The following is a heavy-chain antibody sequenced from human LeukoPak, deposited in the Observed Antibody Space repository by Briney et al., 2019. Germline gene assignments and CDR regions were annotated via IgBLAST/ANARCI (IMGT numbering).Heavy chain of an antibody. Sequence: PGGSLRLSCAASGFTFRSYAMSWVRQAPGKGLEWVLAISGSGGSTYYADSVEGRFTISRDNSKNTLYLQMNSLRAEDTAVYYCAKDRDVVLRYFDWLPHFDYWGQGTLVTVSS. D-gene: IGHD3-9*01. CDR3: AKDRDVVLRYFDWLPHFDY. J-gene: IGHJ4*02. CDR2: ISGSGGST. V-gene: IGHV3-23*01. CDR1: GFTFRSYA.